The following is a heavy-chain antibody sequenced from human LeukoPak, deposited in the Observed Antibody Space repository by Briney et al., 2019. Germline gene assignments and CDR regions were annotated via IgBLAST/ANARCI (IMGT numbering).Heavy chain of an antibody. V-gene: IGHV4-39*07. CDR2: IYYSGST. CDR1: GGSISSSSYY. J-gene: IGHJ2*01. D-gene: IGHD6-13*01. CDR3: ARDVQQQLAWPYWYFDL. Sequence: SETLSLTCTVSGGSISSSSYYWGWIRQPPGKGLEWIGSIYYSGSTYYNPSLKSRVTISVDTSKNQFSLKLSSVTAADTAVYYCARDVQQQLAWPYWYFDLWGRGTLVTVSS.